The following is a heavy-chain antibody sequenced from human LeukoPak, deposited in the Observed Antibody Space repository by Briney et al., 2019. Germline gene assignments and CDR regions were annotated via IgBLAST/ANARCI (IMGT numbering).Heavy chain of an antibody. V-gene: IGHV4-61*02. D-gene: IGHD3/OR15-3a*01. J-gene: IGHJ6*03. Sequence: SETLSLACTVSGASINSGGYYWSWIRQPAGKGLEWIGRIYTSGSTNYNPSLKSRVTMSVDTSKNQFSLKLSSVTAADTAVYYCARGAQFGLVNYYYYYMDVWGKGTTVTISS. CDR2: IYTSGST. CDR1: GASINSGGYY. CDR3: ARGAQFGLVNYYYYYMDV.